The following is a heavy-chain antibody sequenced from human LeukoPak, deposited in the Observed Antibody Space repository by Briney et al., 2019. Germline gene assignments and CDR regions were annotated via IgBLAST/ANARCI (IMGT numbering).Heavy chain of an antibody. CDR1: GFTVSRNY. D-gene: IGHD6-19*01. CDR2: IYSGGST. CDR3: ASGSIAVSGPLGY. Sequence: GGSLRLSCAASGFTVSRNYMSWVRQAPGKGQEWVSGIYSGGSTYYADSVKGRFTISRDNSKNTLYLQMNSLRAEDTAVYYCASGSIAVSGPLGYWGQGTLVTVSS. V-gene: IGHV3-66*01. J-gene: IGHJ4*02.